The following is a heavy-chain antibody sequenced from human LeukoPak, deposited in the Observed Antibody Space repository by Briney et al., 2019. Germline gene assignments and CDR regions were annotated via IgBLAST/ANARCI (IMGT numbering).Heavy chain of an antibody. CDR3: ARGYAGIDY. CDR2: IDTDGSSV. D-gene: IGHD5-12*01. J-gene: IGHJ4*02. Sequence: SGGSLRLSCAASGFTFSSYWMHWVRQAPGKGLVWVSRIDTDGSSVIYADSVKGRFTISRDNAKNTLYLQMNSLRAEDTAVYYCARGYAGIDYWGQGTLVTVSS. CDR1: GFTFSSYW. V-gene: IGHV3-74*01.